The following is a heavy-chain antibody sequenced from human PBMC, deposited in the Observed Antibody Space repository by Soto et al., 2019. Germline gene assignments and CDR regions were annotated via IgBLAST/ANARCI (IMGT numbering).Heavy chain of an antibody. CDR3: ARVMSCGMDV. V-gene: IGHV1-3*01. Sequence: QVQLVQSGAEVKKPGASVKVSCKASGYTFTSYAMHWVRQAPGQRLEWMGWIHAGNGNTKYSQKFQGRVTITRDTSACTAYIELSSLRSEDTAVYYCARVMSCGMDVWGQGTTVTVSS. CDR1: GYTFTSYA. CDR2: IHAGNGNT. J-gene: IGHJ6*02.